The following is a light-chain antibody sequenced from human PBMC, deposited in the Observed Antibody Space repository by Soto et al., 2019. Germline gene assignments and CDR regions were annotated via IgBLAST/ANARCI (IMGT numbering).Light chain of an antibody. CDR1: QSVGTK. J-gene: IGKJ5*01. Sequence: EIVMTPFPATLSVSPVERATLSCRASQSVGTKVIWYQQKSGQAPSLLIVGATTRATGVPARFSGSGSGTDFTLTISRLEPEDFAVYHCQQYNKWSSISFGQGTRLEIK. CDR3: QQYNKWSSIS. CDR2: GAT. V-gene: IGKV3-15*01.